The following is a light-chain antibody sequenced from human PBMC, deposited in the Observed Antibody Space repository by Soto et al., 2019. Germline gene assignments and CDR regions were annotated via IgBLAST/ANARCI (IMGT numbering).Light chain of an antibody. CDR1: QSVGSY. CDR2: DSS. J-gene: IGKJ4*01. V-gene: IGKV3-11*01. Sequence: EIVLTQFPATLSLSPGDGATLSCRDSQSVGSYLAWYQQKRGQAPRLLIYDSSNRATGIPARFSGSGSGTAFSLIISSLEPEDFAVYYCQQRSVWPLTFGGGTKVEIK. CDR3: QQRSVWPLT.